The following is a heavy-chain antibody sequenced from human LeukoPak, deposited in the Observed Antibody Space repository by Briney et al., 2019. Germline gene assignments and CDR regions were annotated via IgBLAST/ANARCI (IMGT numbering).Heavy chain of an antibody. Sequence: GGSLRLSCAASGFTVSNNYMRWVRQAPGKGLEWVSAISGSGGSTYYADSVKGRFTISRDNSKNTLYLQMNSLRAEDTAVYYCALIPDAFDIWGQGTMVTVSS. J-gene: IGHJ3*02. CDR3: ALIPDAFDI. CDR2: ISGSGGST. V-gene: IGHV3-23*01. CDR1: GFTVSNNY.